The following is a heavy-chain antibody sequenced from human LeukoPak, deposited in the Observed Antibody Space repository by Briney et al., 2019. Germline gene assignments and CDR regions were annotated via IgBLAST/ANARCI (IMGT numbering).Heavy chain of an antibody. J-gene: IGHJ4*02. Sequence: GGSLRLSCAASGFTVSNAWMSWVRQAPGKGLEWVGRIKSKADGETTDFPAPVKGRFTLSRDDSKNTLYMQMNSLKIEDTAVYYCSTSGSVGVTRANYWGQGTLVTVSS. D-gene: IGHD1-26*01. CDR2: IKSKADGETT. CDR3: STSGSVGVTRANY. V-gene: IGHV3-15*01. CDR1: GFTVSNAW.